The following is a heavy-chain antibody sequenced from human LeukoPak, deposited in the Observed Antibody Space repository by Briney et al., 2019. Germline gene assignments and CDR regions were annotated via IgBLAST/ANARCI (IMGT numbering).Heavy chain of an antibody. Sequence: GGSLRLSCAASGFTFSSYDMHWVRQATGKGLEWLSAIGTAGDTYYPGSVKGRFTISRENAKNSLYLQMNSLRAGDTAVYYCARALRYDSSGPTDAFDIWGQGTMVTVSS. CDR1: GFTFSSYD. D-gene: IGHD3-22*01. V-gene: IGHV3-13*01. CDR2: IGTAGDT. J-gene: IGHJ3*02. CDR3: ARALRYDSSGPTDAFDI.